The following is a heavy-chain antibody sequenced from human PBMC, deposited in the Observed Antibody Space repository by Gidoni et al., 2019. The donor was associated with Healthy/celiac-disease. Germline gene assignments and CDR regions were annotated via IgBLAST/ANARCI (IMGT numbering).Heavy chain of an antibody. J-gene: IGHJ4*02. Sequence: QVQLQQWGAGLLKPSATLSLTCAVYGGSFSGSYWSWVRQPPGKGLECIGEVNHSGSTNYNPSLESRVTISVDTSKKHLSLRLRSVTAADRAVYYCARGSRRMTAAGLHYWGQGTLVTVSS. CDR1: GGSFSGSY. V-gene: IGHV4-34*01. CDR2: VNHSGST. CDR3: ARGSRRMTAAGLHY. D-gene: IGHD6-13*01.